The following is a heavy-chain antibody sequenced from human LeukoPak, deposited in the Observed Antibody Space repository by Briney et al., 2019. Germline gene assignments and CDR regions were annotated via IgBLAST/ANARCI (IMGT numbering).Heavy chain of an antibody. D-gene: IGHD3-10*01. Sequence: PGGSLRLSCAASGFTFSSYSMNWVRQAPGKGLEWVSYISSISYSIYYADSVKGRFTISRDNSKSTLYIQMNSLRAEDTAVYYCARAKPKNMVRGLIMRRESRYYFDYWGQGTLVTVSS. J-gene: IGHJ4*02. CDR2: ISSISYSI. CDR1: GFTFSSYS. CDR3: ARAKPKNMVRGLIMRRESRYYFDY. V-gene: IGHV3-48*01.